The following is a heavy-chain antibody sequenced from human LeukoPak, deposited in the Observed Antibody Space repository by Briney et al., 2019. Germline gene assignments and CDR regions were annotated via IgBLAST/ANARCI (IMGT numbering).Heavy chain of an antibody. D-gene: IGHD6-19*01. CDR2: IWYDGSNK. CDR3: ARDREGRIAVAGSDAFDI. J-gene: IGHJ3*02. CDR1: GFTFSSYG. V-gene: IGHV3-33*08. Sequence: SGGSLRLSCAASGFTFSSYGMHWVRQAPGKGLEWVAVIWYDGSNKYYADSVKGRFTISRDNSKNTLYLQMNSLRAEDTAVYYCARDREGRIAVAGSDAFDIWGQGTMVTVSS.